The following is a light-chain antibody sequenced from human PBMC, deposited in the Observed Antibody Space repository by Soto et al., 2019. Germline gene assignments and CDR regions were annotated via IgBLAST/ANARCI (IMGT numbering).Light chain of an antibody. CDR1: SSDVGAYNY. J-gene: IGLJ3*02. CDR2: EVN. V-gene: IGLV2-14*01. CDR3: SSYTTTNTWV. Sequence: QSALTQPASVSGSPGQSITISCTGSSSDVGAYNYVSWYQQHPDKAPKLMIYEVNDRPSGVSDRFSGSKSGNAASLTISGLQAEDEAHYYCSSYTTTNTWVFGGGTK.